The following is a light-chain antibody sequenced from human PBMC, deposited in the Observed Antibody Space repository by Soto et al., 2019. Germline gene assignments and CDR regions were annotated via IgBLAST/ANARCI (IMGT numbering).Light chain of an antibody. Sequence: EIVLTQSPASLSLSPGERATLSCRASQSVSSYLAWYQQKPGQAPRLLIYDASNRATGIPARFSGSGSGTDFTLTISSLEPEDFEVYYCQQRSNWPLTFG. CDR1: QSVSSY. J-gene: IGKJ3*01. CDR3: QQRSNWPLT. V-gene: IGKV3-11*01. CDR2: DAS.